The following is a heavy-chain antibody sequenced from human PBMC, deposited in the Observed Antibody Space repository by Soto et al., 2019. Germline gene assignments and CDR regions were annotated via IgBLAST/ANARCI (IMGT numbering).Heavy chain of an antibody. Sequence: PSETLSLTCAVCGGSISSSNWWSWVRKPPGTGLEWIGEIYHSGSTNYNPSLKSRVTISVEKSKNQFSMKLSSLTSAYTAVYYCAFDSTRSGLYYRGKRTLVTVS. D-gene: IGHD3-10*01. CDR2: IYHSGST. CDR1: GGSISSSNW. J-gene: IGHJ4*02. V-gene: IGHV4-4*02. CDR3: AFDSTRSGLYY.